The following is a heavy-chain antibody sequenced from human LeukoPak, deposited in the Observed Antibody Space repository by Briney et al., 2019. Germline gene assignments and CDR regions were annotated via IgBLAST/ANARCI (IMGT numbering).Heavy chain of an antibody. CDR1: GFTVSSNY. J-gene: IGHJ4*02. D-gene: IGHD3-22*01. CDR2: IYSGGST. CDR3: ARAVVTLLFDY. V-gene: IGHV3-53*01. Sequence: GGSLRLSCAASGFTVSSNYMSWVRQAPGKGLEWVSVIYSGGSTYYADSVKGRFTNSRDNSKNTLYLQMNSLRAEDTAVYYYARAVVTLLFDYWGQGTLVTVSS.